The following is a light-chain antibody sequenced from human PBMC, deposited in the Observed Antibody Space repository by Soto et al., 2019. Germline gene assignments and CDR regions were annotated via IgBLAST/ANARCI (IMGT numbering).Light chain of an antibody. CDR3: QQYKNWPPST. J-gene: IGKJ5*01. Sequence: MTQTPDTLTASPGARVSLSCRASQSVNHNLAWYHQKAGQAPRLPFYDKSSRAPGVPARFSGSGTATEFSLTIDCLQSEDFGVYYGQQYKNWPPSTFGQGTRLEIK. CDR2: DKS. CDR1: QSVNHN. V-gene: IGKV3-15*01.